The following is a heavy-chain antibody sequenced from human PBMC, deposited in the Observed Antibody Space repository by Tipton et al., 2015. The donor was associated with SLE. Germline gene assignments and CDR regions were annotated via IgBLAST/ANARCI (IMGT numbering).Heavy chain of an antibody. D-gene: IGHD2-21*02. Sequence: SLRLSCAASGFTFEDYAMHLVRQVPWKGLEWVSSISYNSGSIGYADSVKGRFTISRDNAKKTLYLQMNSLRAEDTALYYCAKDVSVVVTVTRYDYYYYYMDVWGKGTTVTVSS. V-gene: IGHV3-9*01. CDR2: ISYNSGSI. J-gene: IGHJ6*03. CDR3: AKDVSVVVTVTRYDYYYYYMDV. CDR1: GFTFEDYA.